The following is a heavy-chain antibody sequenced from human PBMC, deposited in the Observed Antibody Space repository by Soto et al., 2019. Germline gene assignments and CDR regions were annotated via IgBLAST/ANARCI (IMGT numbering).Heavy chain of an antibody. V-gene: IGHV1-69*02. J-gene: IGHJ3*02. CDR3: TSNIDNDSGAPFDI. CDR2: IIPILGVA. D-gene: IGHD3-22*01. Sequence: QVQLVQSGAEVKEPGSSVKVSCKASGGTFSSYTFTWVRQAPGQGLKWLGRIIPILGVANYAQNFQGRVTITADESTNTAFMALSSLRSEDTAVYYCTSNIDNDSGAPFDIWGQWKMVTVPS. CDR1: GGTFSSYT.